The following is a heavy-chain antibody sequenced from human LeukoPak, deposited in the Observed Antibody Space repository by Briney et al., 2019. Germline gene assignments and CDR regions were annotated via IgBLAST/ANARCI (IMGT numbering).Heavy chain of an antibody. D-gene: IGHD4-17*01. CDR3: ARGDYGKEEDGWFDP. Sequence: SETLSLTCSVSGGSLSSDSYCWSWIPQPAGKGLEWIGRIYASGSTNYSPSLKSRVTISLDTSKNHFSLKLSSVTAADTAVYYCARGDYGKEEDGWFDPWGQGTLVTVSS. J-gene: IGHJ5*02. CDR1: GGSLSSDSYC. CDR2: IYASGST. V-gene: IGHV4-61*02.